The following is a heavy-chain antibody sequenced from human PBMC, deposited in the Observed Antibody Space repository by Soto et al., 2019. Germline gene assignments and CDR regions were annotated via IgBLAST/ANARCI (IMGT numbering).Heavy chain of an antibody. Sequence: ASVKVSCKASGYAFTSNPIQCVRQAPGQRLEWVGWINVGNGDTRVSQKFQGRVTITRDTSASTVYMELSSLRSEDTAVYYCARDQGMLTFGGLMTKVRYYYGMDVWGQGTTVTVSS. J-gene: IGHJ6*02. CDR1: GYAFTSNP. CDR2: INVGNGDT. V-gene: IGHV1-3*01. CDR3: ARDQGMLTFGGLMTKVRYYYGMDV. D-gene: IGHD3-16*01.